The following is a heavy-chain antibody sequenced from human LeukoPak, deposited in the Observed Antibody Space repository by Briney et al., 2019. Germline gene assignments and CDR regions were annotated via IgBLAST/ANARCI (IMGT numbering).Heavy chain of an antibody. J-gene: IGHJ4*02. V-gene: IGHV3-48*03. D-gene: IGHD3-10*02. CDR3: ARDSYMFGSDY. CDR1: GFTITSYD. Sequence: PGGSLRLSCVTSGFTITSYDFNWVRQAPGKGLEWVSYISNGGGTIYYADSVKGRFTISRDNAKNSVFLQMNTLRAEDTAVYYCARDSYMFGSDYWGQGTLVTVSS. CDR2: ISNGGGTI.